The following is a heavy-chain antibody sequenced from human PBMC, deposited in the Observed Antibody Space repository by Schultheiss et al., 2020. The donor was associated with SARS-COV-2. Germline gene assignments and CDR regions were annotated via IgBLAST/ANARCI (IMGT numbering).Heavy chain of an antibody. CDR3: ARPVMVYATNGGGYFDY. D-gene: IGHD2-8*01. V-gene: IGHV3-21*01. CDR2: ISRDSIYT. J-gene: IGHJ4*02. CDR1: GFTFSSYA. Sequence: GGSLRLSCAGSGFTFSSYAMHWVRQAPGKGLEWVSRISRDSIYTFYADSVKGRFTISRDNAKNSLYLQMNSLRAEDTAVYYCARPVMVYATNGGGYFDYWGQGTLVTVSS.